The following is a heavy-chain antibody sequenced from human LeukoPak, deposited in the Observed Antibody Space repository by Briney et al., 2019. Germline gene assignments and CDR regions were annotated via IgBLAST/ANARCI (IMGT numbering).Heavy chain of an antibody. CDR1: GDSINTYY. J-gene: IGHJ5*02. D-gene: IGHD2-2*01. V-gene: IGHV4-59*01. CDR2: IFDNGRT. CDR3: ARGGSGVVPAASNWFDP. Sequence: SETLSLTCTVSGDSINTYYWNWIRQPPGKRLEWIGYIFDNGRTSYNPSLKSRVAISADTSKNQFSLKLSSVTAADTAVYYCARGGSGVVPAASNWFDPWGQGTLVTVSS.